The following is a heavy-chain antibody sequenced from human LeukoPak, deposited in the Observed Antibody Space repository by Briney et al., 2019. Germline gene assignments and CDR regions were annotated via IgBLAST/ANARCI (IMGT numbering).Heavy chain of an antibody. V-gene: IGHV1-46*01. J-gene: IGHJ5*02. CDR2: INPSGGST. D-gene: IGHD4-23*01. CDR1: GYTFTSYY. CDR3: ARDNSVEDTAWWFDP. Sequence: ATVKVSCKASGYTFTSYYMHWVRQAPGQGLEWMGIINPSGGSTSYAQKFQGRVTMTRDMSTSTDYMELSSLRSEDTAVYYCARDNSVEDTAWWFDPWGQGTLVTVSS.